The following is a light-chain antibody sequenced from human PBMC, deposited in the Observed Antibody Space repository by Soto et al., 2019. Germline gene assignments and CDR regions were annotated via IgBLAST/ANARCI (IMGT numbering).Light chain of an antibody. CDR2: AAS. V-gene: IGKV1-39*01. J-gene: IGKJ4*01. Sequence: DMEMTQSPSSLSASVGDRVTITCRASQSISNYLNWYQHKPGKVPKLLIYAASSLQSGVPTRFSGTGSWTHFTLTSNSLQPEDFATYYCQQSYGTPLTFGGGTKIEIK. CDR1: QSISNY. CDR3: QQSYGTPLT.